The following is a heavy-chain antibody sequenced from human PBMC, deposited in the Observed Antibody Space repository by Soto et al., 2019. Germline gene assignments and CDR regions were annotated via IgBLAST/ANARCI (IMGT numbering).Heavy chain of an antibody. CDR1: GFSFNNHG. J-gene: IGHJ4*02. D-gene: IGHD2-21*01. Sequence: QVQLAESGGGVVQPGRSLRLSCAASGFSFNNHGMHWVRQAPGKGLEWVAVIWYDGSYKYYADSVKGRFTISRDNSKNTLYLQMNSLRAEDTALYYCARQHMASYYCDSWGQGTLVTVSS. CDR2: IWYDGSYK. CDR3: ARQHMASYYCDS. V-gene: IGHV3-33*01.